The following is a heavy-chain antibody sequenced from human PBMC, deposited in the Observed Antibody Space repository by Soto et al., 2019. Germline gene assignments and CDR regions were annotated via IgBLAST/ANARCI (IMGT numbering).Heavy chain of an antibody. Sequence: GGSLRLSCAASGFNFSSYAMSWVRQAPGKGLEWVSAISGSGGSTYYADSVKGRFTISRDNSKNTLYLQMNSLRAEDTAVYYCAKDRAARYDFWSGYRIGDYWGQGALVTVSS. CDR3: AKDRAARYDFWSGYRIGDY. V-gene: IGHV3-23*01. CDR1: GFNFSSYA. J-gene: IGHJ4*02. CDR2: ISGSGGST. D-gene: IGHD3-3*01.